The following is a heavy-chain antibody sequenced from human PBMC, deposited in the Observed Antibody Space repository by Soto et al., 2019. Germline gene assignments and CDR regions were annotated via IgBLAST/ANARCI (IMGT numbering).Heavy chain of an antibody. CDR2: IYSGGST. J-gene: IGHJ4*02. CDR1: GFTVSSHY. Sequence: EVQLVESGGGLIQPGGSLRLSCAASGFTVSSHYMSWVRQAPGKGLEWVSVIYSGGSTYYADSVKGRFTISRDNSKNTRYLKRNSLRAEDTAVYYCGRERYGGHASPGYYFDSWGQGTLVTVSS. V-gene: IGHV3-53*01. D-gene: IGHD5-12*01. CDR3: GRERYGGHASPGYYFDS.